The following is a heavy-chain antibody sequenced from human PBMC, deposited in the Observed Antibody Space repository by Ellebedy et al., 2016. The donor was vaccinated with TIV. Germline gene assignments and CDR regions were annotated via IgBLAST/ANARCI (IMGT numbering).Heavy chain of an antibody. CDR1: GYTFTGYY. J-gene: IGHJ6*02. CDR3: ARNSPWSGGMDV. Sequence: ASVKVSCKASGYTFTGYYMHWVRQVPGQGLEWMGWINPNSGGTKYAQNFQGWVTMTRDTSISTAYIELSRLTSDDTAVYYCARNSPWSGGMDVWGQGTTVTVSS. CDR2: INPNSGGT. D-gene: IGHD3-3*01. V-gene: IGHV1-2*04.